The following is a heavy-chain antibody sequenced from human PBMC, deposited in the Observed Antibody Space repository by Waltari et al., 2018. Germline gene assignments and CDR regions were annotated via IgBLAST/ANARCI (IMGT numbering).Heavy chain of an antibody. CDR3: ARGRGQRQRVAGYFDL. D-gene: IGHD2-15*01. CDR1: GGSFSGYY. J-gene: IGHJ2*01. V-gene: IGHV4-34*01. Sequence: QVQLQQWGAGLLKPSETLSLTCAVYGGSFSGYYWSWIRQPPGKGLEWIGEINHSGSTNYIPSLKSRVTISVDTSKNQFSLKLSSVTAADTAVYYCARGRGQRQRVAGYFDLWGRGTLVTVSS. CDR2: INHSGST.